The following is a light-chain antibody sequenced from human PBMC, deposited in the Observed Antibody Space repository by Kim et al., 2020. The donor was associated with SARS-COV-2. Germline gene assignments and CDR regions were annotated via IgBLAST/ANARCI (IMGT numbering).Light chain of an antibody. V-gene: IGLV3-19*01. CDR1: SLRTYF. J-gene: IGLJ1*01. Sequence: SSELTQDPAVSVALGQTVRITCQGDSLRTYFATWXQKKPGRAPVLVIYGRNDRPSGIPVRFSGSSSGNTASLTITGAQAEDEADYFCNFRDGYGDHIKYV. CDR3: NFRDGYGDHIKYV. CDR2: GRN.